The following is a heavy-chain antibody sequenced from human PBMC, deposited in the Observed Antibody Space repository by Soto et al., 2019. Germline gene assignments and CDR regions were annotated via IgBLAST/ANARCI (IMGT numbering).Heavy chain of an antibody. D-gene: IGHD2-15*01. Sequence: QVQLQQWGAGLLKPSETLSLTCAVHGGSFSGYYWSWIRQPPGKGLEWIGEINHSGSTNYNPSLKSRVNTSVDTSKNQFSLKLSSVTAADTAVYYCARGPGCSGGSCYSQSGYWGQGTLVTVSS. V-gene: IGHV4-34*01. CDR1: GGSFSGYY. J-gene: IGHJ4*02. CDR3: ARGPGCSGGSCYSQSGY. CDR2: INHSGST.